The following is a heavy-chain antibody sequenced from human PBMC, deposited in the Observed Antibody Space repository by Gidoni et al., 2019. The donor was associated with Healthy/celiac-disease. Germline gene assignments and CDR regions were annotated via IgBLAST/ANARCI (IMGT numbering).Heavy chain of an antibody. CDR2: ISYDGSKK. V-gene: IGHV3-30*18. CDR1: GFTFSSYG. CDR3: AKERTDYGDSFYFDY. Sequence: QVQLVESGGGVVQPGRSLRLSCAASGFTFSSYGMHWVRQAPGKGLEWVAVISYDGSKKYYADSVKGRFTISRDKSKNTLYLQMNRLRAEDTAVYYCAKERTDYGDSFYFDYWGQGTLVTVSS. J-gene: IGHJ4*02. D-gene: IGHD4-17*01.